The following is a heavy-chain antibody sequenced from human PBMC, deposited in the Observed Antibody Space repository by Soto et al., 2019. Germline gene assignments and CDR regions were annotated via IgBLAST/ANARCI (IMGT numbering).Heavy chain of an antibody. D-gene: IGHD3-3*01. V-gene: IGHV4-59*01. J-gene: IGHJ4*02. Sequence: SETLSLTCTVSGGSISSYYWSWIRQPPGKGLEWIGYIYYSGSTNYNPSLKSRVTISVDTSKNQFSLKLSSVTAADTAVYYCARIWSGYYAFDYWGQGTLVTVSS. CDR1: GGSISSYY. CDR2: IYYSGST. CDR3: ARIWSGYYAFDY.